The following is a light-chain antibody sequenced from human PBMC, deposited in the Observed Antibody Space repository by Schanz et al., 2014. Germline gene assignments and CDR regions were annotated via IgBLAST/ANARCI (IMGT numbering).Light chain of an antibody. V-gene: IGLV2-8*01. Sequence: QSVLTQPPSASGSPGQSVTISCTGTSSDVGGYNYVSWYQQHPGKAPKLMIYEVSNRPSGVPDRFSGSKSGNTASLTVSGLQAEDEADYYCSSYADSSTLFGPGTKLTVL. CDR3: SSYADSSTL. CDR2: EVS. CDR1: SSDVGGYNY. J-gene: IGLJ1*01.